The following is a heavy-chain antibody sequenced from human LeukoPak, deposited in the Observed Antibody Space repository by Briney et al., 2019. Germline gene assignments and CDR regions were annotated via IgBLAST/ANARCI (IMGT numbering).Heavy chain of an antibody. V-gene: IGHV3-7*01. CDR2: IKQDGSEK. Sequence: GGSLRLSCAPSGFTFITYWMSWVRQAPGKGLEWVANIKQDGSEKYYVDSVKGRFTISRDNAKNSLYLQMNSLRAEDTAVYYCARGRDIVVVPAARHDYYYMDVWGKGTTVTVSS. J-gene: IGHJ6*03. CDR1: GFTFITYW. CDR3: ARGRDIVVVPAARHDYYYMDV. D-gene: IGHD2-2*01.